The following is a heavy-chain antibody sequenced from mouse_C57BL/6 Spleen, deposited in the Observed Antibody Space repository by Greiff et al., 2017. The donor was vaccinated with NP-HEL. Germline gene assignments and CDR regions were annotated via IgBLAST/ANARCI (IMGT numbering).Heavy chain of an antibody. D-gene: IGHD2-4*01. CDR2: IHPNSGST. CDR1: GYTFTSYW. CDR3: ARSYYDYDERAWFAY. J-gene: IGHJ3*01. Sequence: QVQLQQPGAELVKPGASVKLSCKASGYTFTSYWMHWVKQRPGQGLEWIGMIHPNSGSTNYNEKFKSKATLTVAKSSSTAYMQLSSLTSEDSAVYYCARSYYDYDERAWFAYWGQGALVTVSA. V-gene: IGHV1-64*01.